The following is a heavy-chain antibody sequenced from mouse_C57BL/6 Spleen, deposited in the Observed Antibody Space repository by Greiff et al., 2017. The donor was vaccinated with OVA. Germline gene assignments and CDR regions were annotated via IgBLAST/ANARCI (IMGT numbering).Heavy chain of an antibody. CDR1: GYTFTSYW. D-gene: IGHD2-5*01. V-gene: IGHV1-64*01. J-gene: IGHJ1*03. Sequence: VQLQQPGAELVKPGASVKLSCKASGYTFTSYWMHWVKQRPGQGLEWIGMIHPNSGSTNYNEKFKSKATLTVDKSSSTAYMQLSSLTSEDSAVDYCAKKGAYSNGGYFDVWGTGTTVTVSS. CDR3: AKKGAYSNGGYFDV. CDR2: IHPNSGST.